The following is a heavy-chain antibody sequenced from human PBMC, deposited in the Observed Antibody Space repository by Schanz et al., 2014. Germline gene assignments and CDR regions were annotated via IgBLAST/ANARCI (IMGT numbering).Heavy chain of an antibody. Sequence: DVHLLESGGGLVQPGGSLRLSCAASEFTFSTDAMSWVRQAPGKGLEWVANIKKDGSEKYYVDSVKGRFTISRDNAKNALFLQMNSLRPEGTAVYYCARGRVLESWGQGTLVTVSS. D-gene: IGHD1-1*01. CDR1: EFTFSTDA. CDR3: ARGRVLES. CDR2: IKKDGSEK. V-gene: IGHV3-7*01. J-gene: IGHJ5*02.